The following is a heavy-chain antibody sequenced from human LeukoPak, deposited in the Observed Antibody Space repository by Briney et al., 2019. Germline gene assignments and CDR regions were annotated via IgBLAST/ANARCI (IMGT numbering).Heavy chain of an antibody. V-gene: IGHV3-23*01. CDR1: GFTFSNYG. CDR3: AKRDFFFGELSTC. J-gene: IGHJ4*02. Sequence: GGSLRLSCVASGFTFSNYGMSWVRQAPGKGLEWISAISDSGVNTYYADSVKGRFTISRDNSKNTLHLQMNSLRTDDTAVYYCAKRDFFFGELSTCWGQGTLVTVSS. D-gene: IGHD3-10*01. CDR2: ISDSGVNT.